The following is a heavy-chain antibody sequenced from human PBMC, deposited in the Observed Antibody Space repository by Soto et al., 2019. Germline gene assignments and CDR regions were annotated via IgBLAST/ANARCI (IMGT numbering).Heavy chain of an antibody. CDR2: IYHSGTT. D-gene: IGHD6-19*01. CDR3: ARDPAVASQPLFDY. J-gene: IGHJ4*02. V-gene: IGHV4-4*02. CDR1: GGYITTSYW. Sequence: QVHLQESGPGLVKPSGTLSLTCAVSGGYITTSYWWSWVRQPPGKGLEWIGEIYHSGTTNYNRSLKSRVTISVDKSKNQFSLKLRSVTAADTAVYYCARDPAVASQPLFDYWGPGTLVTVSS.